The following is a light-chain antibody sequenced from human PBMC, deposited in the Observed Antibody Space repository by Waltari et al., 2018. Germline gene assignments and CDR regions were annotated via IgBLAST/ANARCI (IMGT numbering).Light chain of an antibody. V-gene: IGLV4-69*01. CDR2: LHSDGSH. CDR3: QARAPGIRV. J-gene: IGLJ3*02. CDR1: SGHSTYA. Sequence: QLVLTQSPSASASLGASVRLTCTLSSGHSTYAIAWHQHQPEKGPRYLMTLHSDGSHTRGVGIPDRFSGSSSGAVRYLIISSLQTEDEADYYCQARAPGIRVFGGGTKLTVL.